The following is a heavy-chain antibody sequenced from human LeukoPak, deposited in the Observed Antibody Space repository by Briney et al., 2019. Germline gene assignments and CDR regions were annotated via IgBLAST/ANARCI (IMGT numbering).Heavy chain of an antibody. V-gene: IGHV4-39*07. D-gene: IGHD3-10*01. Sequence: PSETLSLTCSVSGDSIIGYYWGWIRQPPGKGLEWIGNIYYTGNAYYNSSLKSRVTISLDTSKNQFSLKVISMTAADTAAYYCTKSDGYGLIRICGRGTMVTVSS. CDR3: TKSDGYGLIRI. J-gene: IGHJ3*02. CDR1: GDSIIGYY. CDR2: IYYTGNA.